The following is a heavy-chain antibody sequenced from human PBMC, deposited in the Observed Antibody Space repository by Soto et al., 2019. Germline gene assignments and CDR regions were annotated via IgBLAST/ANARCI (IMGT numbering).Heavy chain of an antibody. CDR3: AREYYDILTGYPGSGMDV. D-gene: IGHD3-9*01. CDR1: GGSFSGYY. Sequence: PSLTCAVYGGSFSGYYWSWIRQPPGKGLEWIGEINHSGSTNYNPSLKSRVTISVDTSKNQFSLKLSSVTAADTAVYYCAREYYDILTGYPGSGMDVWGQGTTVTVSS. J-gene: IGHJ6*02. V-gene: IGHV4-34*01. CDR2: INHSGST.